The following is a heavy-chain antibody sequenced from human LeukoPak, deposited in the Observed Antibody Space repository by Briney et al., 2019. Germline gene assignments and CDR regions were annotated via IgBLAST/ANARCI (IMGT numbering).Heavy chain of an antibody. D-gene: IGHD3/OR15-3a*01. Sequence: GGSLRLSCAASGFILSSFGWHWVRQAPGKGLEWVSYISSSSSTIYYADSVKGRFTISRDNAKNSLYLQMNSLRDEDTAVCYCARAFGLTDFWGRGTRVTVS. CDR1: GFILSSFG. CDR2: ISSSSSTI. CDR3: ARAFGLTDF. V-gene: IGHV3-48*02. J-gene: IGHJ4*02.